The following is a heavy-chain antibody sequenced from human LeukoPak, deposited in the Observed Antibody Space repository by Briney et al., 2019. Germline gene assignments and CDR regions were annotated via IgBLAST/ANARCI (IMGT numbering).Heavy chain of an antibody. CDR2: VNPSGGAT. J-gene: IGHJ4*02. CDR1: AYSFTYYY. D-gene: IGHD6-19*01. CDR3: ATYTSAIQYFLY. Sequence: GASVKVSFKSSAYSFTYYYIHWVRQAPGQGPEWMGWVNPSGGATKYAQKFQDRVTMTRDTSISTAYLELSGLTSDDTAVYYCATYTSAIQYFLYWGLGTLVTVSS. V-gene: IGHV1-2*02.